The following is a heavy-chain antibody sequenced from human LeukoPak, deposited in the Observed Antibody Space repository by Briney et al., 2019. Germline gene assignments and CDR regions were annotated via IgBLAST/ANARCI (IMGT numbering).Heavy chain of an antibody. CDR1: GYTLTELS. J-gene: IGHJ4*02. Sequence: ASVKVSCKVSGYTLTELSMHWVRQAPGKGLEWMGGFDPGDGETIYAQKFQGRVTMTEDTSTDTAYMELSSLRSEDTAVYYCATGLGNDFWSGYTTSFDYWGQGTLVTVSS. CDR3: ATGLGNDFWSGYTTSFDY. V-gene: IGHV1-24*01. CDR2: FDPGDGET. D-gene: IGHD3-3*01.